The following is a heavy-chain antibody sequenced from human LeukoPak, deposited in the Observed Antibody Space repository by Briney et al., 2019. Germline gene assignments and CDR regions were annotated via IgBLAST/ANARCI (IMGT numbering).Heavy chain of an antibody. Sequence: ASVKFSCKASGGTFSSYAISWVRQATGQGLDWMGWISAYNGNTNYAQKLQGRVTMTTDTSTSTAYMELRSLRSDDTAVYYCARVRRELQPFDYWGQGTLVTVSS. CDR2: ISAYNGNT. V-gene: IGHV1-18*01. D-gene: IGHD1-26*01. CDR1: GGTFSSYA. J-gene: IGHJ4*02. CDR3: ARVRRELQPFDY.